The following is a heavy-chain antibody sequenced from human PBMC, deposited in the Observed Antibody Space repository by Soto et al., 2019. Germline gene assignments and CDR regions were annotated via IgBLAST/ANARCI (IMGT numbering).Heavy chain of an antibody. V-gene: IGHV4-4*02. Sequence: PSETLSLTCAVSGGSISSSNWWRWVRQTPGKGLEWIGEIYHSGSTNYNPSLKSRVTISVDKSKNQFSLKLSSVTAADTAVYYCARDLGSSSLGADYYGMDVWGQGTTVTVSS. CDR3: ARDLGSSSLGADYYGMDV. D-gene: IGHD6-13*01. CDR2: IYHSGST. J-gene: IGHJ6*02. CDR1: GGSISSSNW.